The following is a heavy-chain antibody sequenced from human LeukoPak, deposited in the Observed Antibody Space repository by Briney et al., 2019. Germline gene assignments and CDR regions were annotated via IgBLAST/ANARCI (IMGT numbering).Heavy chain of an antibody. CDR2: IGIDSGNT. CDR1: GFPFIEYS. V-gene: IGHV3-48*01. CDR3: AKARTAMAYYFDY. Sequence: GGSLRPSCTASGFPFIEYSMNWVRQVPGKGLEWISYIGIDSGNTKYADSVRGRFTISADKAKNTLYLQMNSLRAEDTAVYYCAKARTAMAYYFDYWGQGTLVTVSS. J-gene: IGHJ4*02. D-gene: IGHD5-18*01.